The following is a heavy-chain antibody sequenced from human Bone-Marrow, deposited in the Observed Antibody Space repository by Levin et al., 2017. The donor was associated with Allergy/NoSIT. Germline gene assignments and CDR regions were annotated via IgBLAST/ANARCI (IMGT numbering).Heavy chain of an antibody. D-gene: IGHD3/OR15-3a*01. CDR2: IEQDGSEK. Sequence: GGSLRLSCEASGFTFSTYWMDWVRQAPGKGLEWVAKIEQDGSEKSYVDSVKGRFTISRDNAKNSLYLQMNSLRAEDTAAYFCARSGLGPTFDSWGQGTLVTVSS. J-gene: IGHJ4*02. CDR3: ARSGLGPTFDS. CDR1: GFTFSTYW. V-gene: IGHV3-7*01.